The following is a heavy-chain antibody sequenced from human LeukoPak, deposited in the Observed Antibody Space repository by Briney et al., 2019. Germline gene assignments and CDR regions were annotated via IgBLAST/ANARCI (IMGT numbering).Heavy chain of an antibody. CDR3: ARENGDYVNWFDP. CDR2: ISSSSSYI. CDR1: GFTFSSYS. D-gene: IGHD4-17*01. V-gene: IGHV3-21*01. J-gene: IGHJ5*02. Sequence: GGSLRLSCAASGFTFSSYSMNWVRQAPGKGLEWVSSISSSSSYIYYADSVEGRFTISRDNAKNSLYLQMNSLRAEDTAVYYCARENGDYVNWFDPWGQGTLVTVSS.